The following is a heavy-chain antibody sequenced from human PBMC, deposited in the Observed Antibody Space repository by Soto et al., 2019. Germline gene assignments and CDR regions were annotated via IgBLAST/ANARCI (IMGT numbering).Heavy chain of an antibody. CDR3: TTDLILRYSSSLDAFDI. V-gene: IGHV3-15*01. D-gene: IGHD6-6*01. Sequence: GESLKISCAASGFTFSNAWMSWVRQAPGKGLEWVGRIKSKTDGGTTDYAAPVKGRFTISRDDSKNTLYLQMNSLKTEDTAVYYCTTDLILRYSSSLDAFDIWGQGTMVTVSS. J-gene: IGHJ3*02. CDR2: IKSKTDGGTT. CDR1: GFTFSNAW.